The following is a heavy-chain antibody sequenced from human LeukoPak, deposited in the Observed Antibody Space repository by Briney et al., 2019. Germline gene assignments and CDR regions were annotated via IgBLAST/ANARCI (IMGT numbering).Heavy chain of an antibody. CDR1: GGSISSYY. CDR3: AREGDTMVRGVPGGNWFDP. D-gene: IGHD3-10*01. CDR2: IYYSGST. Sequence: SETLSLTCTVSGGSISSYYWSWIRQPPGKGLEWIGYIYYSGSTNYNPSLKSRVTISVDTSKNQFSLKLSSVTAADTAVYYCAREGDTMVRGVPGGNWFDPWGQGTLVTVSS. V-gene: IGHV4-59*01. J-gene: IGHJ5*02.